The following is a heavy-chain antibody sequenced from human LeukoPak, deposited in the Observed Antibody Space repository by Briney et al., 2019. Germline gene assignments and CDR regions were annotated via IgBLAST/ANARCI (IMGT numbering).Heavy chain of an antibody. CDR1: GYTFTGYY. CDR3: ARGSNYGSGSYPKY. J-gene: IGHJ4*02. Sequence: SVKVSCKASGYTFTGYYMHWVRQAPGQGLEWMGWINPIFGTANYAQKFQGRVTITTDESTSTAYMELSSLRSEDTAVYYCARGSNYGSGSYPKYWGQGTLVTVSS. V-gene: IGHV1-69*05. D-gene: IGHD3-10*01. CDR2: INPIFGTA.